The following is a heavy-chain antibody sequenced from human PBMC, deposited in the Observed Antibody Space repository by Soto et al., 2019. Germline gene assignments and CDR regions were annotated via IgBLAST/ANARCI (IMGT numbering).Heavy chain of an antibody. CDR3: ARDGLGYCTSTSCYYFDY. D-gene: IGHD2-2*01. Sequence: GGSLRLSCAASGFTFSSYSMNWVRQAPGKGLEWVSYISSSSSTIYYADSVKGRFTISRDNAKKSLYLQMNSLRAEDTALYYCARDGLGYCTSTSCYYFDYWGQGTLVTVSS. CDR1: GFTFSSYS. J-gene: IGHJ4*02. V-gene: IGHV3-48*01. CDR2: ISSSSSTI.